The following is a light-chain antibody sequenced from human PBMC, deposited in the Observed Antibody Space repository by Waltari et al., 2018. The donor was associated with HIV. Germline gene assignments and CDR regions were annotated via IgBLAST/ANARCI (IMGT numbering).Light chain of an antibody. V-gene: IGKV4-1*01. J-gene: IGKJ4*01. CDR3: QQYFRIPPT. CDR2: WAS. CDR1: RSILYSSDNRNY. Sequence: DIVMTQSPDPLPVSLGERATINCTSSRSILYSSDNRNYLAWYQQKPRQPPKLLISWASTRESGVPDRFSGGGSGTDFTLTITRLQAEDVAVYHCQQYFRIPPTFGGGTKVEIK.